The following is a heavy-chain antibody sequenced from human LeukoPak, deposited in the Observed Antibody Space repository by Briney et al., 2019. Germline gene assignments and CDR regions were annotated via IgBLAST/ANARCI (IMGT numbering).Heavy chain of an antibody. D-gene: IGHD1-26*01. J-gene: IGHJ4*02. CDR2: ISSSGSTK. CDR1: GFTFSSYS. Sequence: GGSLRLSCAASGFTFSSYSMNWVRQAPGKGLEWVSYISSSGSTKYYADSVKGRFTISRDNAQNSLYLQMNSLRAEDTAVYYCARDFSGASRIDYWGQGTLVTVSS. CDR3: ARDFSGASRIDY. V-gene: IGHV3-48*01.